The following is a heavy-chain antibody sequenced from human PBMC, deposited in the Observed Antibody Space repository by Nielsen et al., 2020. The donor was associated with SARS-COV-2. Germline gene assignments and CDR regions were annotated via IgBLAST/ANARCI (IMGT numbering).Heavy chain of an antibody. CDR3: ATASTSRYYYYDGMDV. J-gene: IGHJ6*02. CDR2: FDPEDGET. D-gene: IGHD5/OR15-5a*01. Sequence: ASVKVSCKVSGYTLTELSMHWVRQAPGKGLEWMGGFDPEDGETIYAQKFQGRVTMTEDTSTDTAYMELSSLRSEDTAVYYCATASTSRYYYYDGMDVWGQGTTVTVSS. CDR1: GYTLTELS. V-gene: IGHV1-24*01.